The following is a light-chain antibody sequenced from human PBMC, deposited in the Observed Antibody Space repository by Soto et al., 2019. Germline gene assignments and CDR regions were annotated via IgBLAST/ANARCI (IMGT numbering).Light chain of an antibody. CDR2: GNS. V-gene: IGLV1-40*01. J-gene: IGLJ1*01. Sequence: QSVLTQPPSVSGAPGQRVTISCTGSSSNIGAGYDVHWYQQLPGTAPKLLIYGNSNRPSGVPDRFSGSKSGTSASLAITGLQAEDEADYYWQSNVSSLSAPYVFGTGTKVTVL. CDR1: SSNIGAGYD. CDR3: QSNVSSLSAPYV.